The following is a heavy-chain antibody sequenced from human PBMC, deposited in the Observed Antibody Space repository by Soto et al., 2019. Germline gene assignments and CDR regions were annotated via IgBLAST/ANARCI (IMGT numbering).Heavy chain of an antibody. V-gene: IGHV3-11*06. CDR1: GFTFSDYY. CDR2: ISSSSSYT. CDR3: ARDGIQLWARRYYYGMDV. J-gene: IGHJ6*02. Sequence: PGGSLRLSCAASGFTFSDYYMSWIRQAPGKGLEWVSYISSSSSYTNYADSVKGRFTISRDNAKNSLYLLMNSLRAEDTAVYYCARDGIQLWARRYYYGMDVWGQGTTVTVSS. D-gene: IGHD5-18*01.